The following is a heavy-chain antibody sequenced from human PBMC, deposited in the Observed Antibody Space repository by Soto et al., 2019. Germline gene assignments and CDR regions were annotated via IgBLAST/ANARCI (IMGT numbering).Heavy chain of an antibody. CDR1: GFTFSNYW. D-gene: IGHD3-3*01. J-gene: IGHJ6*02. V-gene: IGHV3-74*01. CDR3: ASTTIFGVVIGPGYYYGMDV. CDR2: INGGGRST. Sequence: GGSLRLSCAASGFTFSNYWMHWVRQAPGKGLVWVSRINGGGRSTSYADSAKGRFTISRDNAKNTLYLQVNSLRAEDTAVYYCASTTIFGVVIGPGYYYGMDVWGQGTTVTVSS.